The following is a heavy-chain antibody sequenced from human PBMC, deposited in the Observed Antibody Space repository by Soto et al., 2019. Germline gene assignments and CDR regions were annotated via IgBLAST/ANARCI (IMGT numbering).Heavy chain of an antibody. D-gene: IGHD2-15*01. CDR2: ISVSGGTT. CDR3: AKSNVVVRLLYFDY. CDR1: GFAFSSYA. Sequence: XGSLRLNFAASGFAFSSYAMNWVRQAPGKGLEWVSAISVSGGTTFYADSVKGRFSISRDNSKNMLHLQMNSLRAEDTAVYYCAKSNVVVRLLYFDYWGHGTLVTVSS. J-gene: IGHJ4*01. V-gene: IGHV3-23*01.